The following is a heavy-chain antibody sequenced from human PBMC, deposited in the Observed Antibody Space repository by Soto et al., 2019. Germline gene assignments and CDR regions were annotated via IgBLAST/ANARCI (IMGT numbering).Heavy chain of an antibody. CDR1: GFTFRSAW. J-gene: IGHJ6*02. CDR3: TTGVGATGFDYYYNGTDV. V-gene: IGHV3-15*01. D-gene: IGHD1-26*01. Sequence: EAQLVESGGGVVKPGGSLRLSCGASGFTFRSAWMSWVRQAPGKGLEWVGRVKSKSDGEATDYGAPVKGRFIISRDDSKNTLYLQLNSLKTEDKGVYYCTTGVGATGFDYYYNGTDVWGRGTTVTVSS. CDR2: VKSKSDGEAT.